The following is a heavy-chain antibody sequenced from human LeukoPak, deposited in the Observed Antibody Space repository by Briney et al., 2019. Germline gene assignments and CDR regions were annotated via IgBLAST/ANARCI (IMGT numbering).Heavy chain of an antibody. CDR2: ITPVLGVA. CDR1: GGSFSSYG. V-gene: IGHV1-69*04. CDR3: ARGCSTSDIVVVPAAAEYFQH. J-gene: IGHJ1*01. D-gene: IGHD2-2*01. Sequence: SVKVSCKASGGSFSSYGFTWVRQAPGQGLEWMGRITPVLGVANYAQKFQGRVTIIADKFTSTVYMELSSLRSEDTAVYYCARGCSTSDIVVVPAAAEYFQHWGQGTLVTVSS.